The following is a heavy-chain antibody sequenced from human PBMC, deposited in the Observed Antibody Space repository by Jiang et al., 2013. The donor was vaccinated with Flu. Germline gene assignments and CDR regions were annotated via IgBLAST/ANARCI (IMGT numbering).Heavy chain of an antibody. CDR1: GYTFVSYD. J-gene: IGHJ4*02. CDR3: ARDRGIAVAGTPVDY. CDR2: ISAYNGNT. Sequence: GAEVKKPGASVKVSCKASGYTFVSYDISWVRQAPGQGLEWMGWISAYNGNTNYAQKLQGRVTMTTDTSTSTAYMELRSLRSDDTAVYYCARDRGIAVAGTPVDYWGQGTLVTVSS. V-gene: IGHV1-18*01. D-gene: IGHD6-19*01.